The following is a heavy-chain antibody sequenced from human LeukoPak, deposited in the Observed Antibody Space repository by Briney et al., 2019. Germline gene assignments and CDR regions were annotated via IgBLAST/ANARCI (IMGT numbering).Heavy chain of an antibody. CDR1: GASISSYY. V-gene: IGHV4-59*08. Sequence: SETLSLTCTVSGASISSYYWSWIRQPPGKGLEWIGSIYYSGSTNYNPSLKSRVTISVDTSKNQFSLKLSSVTAADTAVYYCARQKDAFDIWGQGTMVTVSS. CDR3: ARQKDAFDI. CDR2: IYYSGST. J-gene: IGHJ3*02.